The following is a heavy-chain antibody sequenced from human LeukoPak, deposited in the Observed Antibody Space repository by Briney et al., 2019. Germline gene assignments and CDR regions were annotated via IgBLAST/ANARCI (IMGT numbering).Heavy chain of an antibody. J-gene: IGHJ4*02. D-gene: IGHD3-10*01. CDR2: ISYDEMYQ. V-gene: IGHV3-30*18. CDR1: GFTFNIYG. Sequence: GGSLRLSCAASGFTFNIYGMHWVRQAPGKGLEWVAGISYDEMYQYYADSVKGRFTISRDNSKNTLFLQMNSLRAEATAIYYCAKDRDYYGSGSDYWGQGTLVTVSS. CDR3: AKDRDYYGSGSDY.